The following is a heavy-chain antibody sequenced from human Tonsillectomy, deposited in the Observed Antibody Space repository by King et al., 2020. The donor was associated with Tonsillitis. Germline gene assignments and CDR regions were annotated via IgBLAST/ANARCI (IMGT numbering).Heavy chain of an antibody. V-gene: IGHV3-30*02. D-gene: IGHD5-24*01. CDR1: GFTFSTYG. Sequence: QLVQSGGGVVQPGGSLRLSCEASGFTFSTYGIHWVRQAPGKGLEWVTFIRYDGSDKYYADSVKGRFTISKDNSKNTVYLQMNSLRVDDTAIYNCGKARLIEMSTSIDFWGQGTLVTVSS. J-gene: IGHJ4*02. CDR2: IRYDGSDK. CDR3: GKARLIEMSTSIDF.